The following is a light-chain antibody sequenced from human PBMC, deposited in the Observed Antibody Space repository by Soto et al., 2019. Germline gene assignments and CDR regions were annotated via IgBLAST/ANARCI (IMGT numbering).Light chain of an antibody. J-gene: IGKJ2*01. CDR1: QGISNY. V-gene: IGKV1-9*01. Sequence: DIQLTQSPSFLSASIGDRVTISCRASQGISNYVAWYQFKPGKAPKLLIYGASTLYSGVPSRFSGSGSGTEFTLTINSLQAEDFATYYCQHLNDYPYTFGQGTKLEIK. CDR3: QHLNDYPYT. CDR2: GAS.